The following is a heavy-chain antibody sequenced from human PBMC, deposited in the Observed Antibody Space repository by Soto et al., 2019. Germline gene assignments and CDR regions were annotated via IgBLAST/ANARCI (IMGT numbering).Heavy chain of an antibody. J-gene: IGHJ6*02. CDR2: ISYDGSNK. CDR3: AKDSKKWSSPGGMDV. V-gene: IGHV3-30*18. Sequence: GGSLRLSCAASGFTFSSYGMHWVRQAPGKGLEWVAVISYDGSNKYYADSVKGRFTISRDNSKNTLYLQMNSLGAEDTAVYYCAKDSKKWSSPGGMDVWGQGTTVTVSS. CDR1: GFTFSSYG. D-gene: IGHD2-15*01.